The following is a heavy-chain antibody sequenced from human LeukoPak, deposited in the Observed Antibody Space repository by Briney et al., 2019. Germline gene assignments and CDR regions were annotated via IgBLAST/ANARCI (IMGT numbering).Heavy chain of an antibody. CDR2: ISGSGGST. J-gene: IGHJ4*02. Sequence: GGSLRLSCAASGFAFSSFAMGWVRQAPGKGLEWVSAISGSGGSTYYADSVKGRFTISRDNFKNTLYLQMNSLRVDDTAMYYCARNQDYGGFDFWGQGTLVTVSS. CDR3: ARNQDYGGFDF. V-gene: IGHV3-23*01. CDR1: GFAFSSFA. D-gene: IGHD4-23*01.